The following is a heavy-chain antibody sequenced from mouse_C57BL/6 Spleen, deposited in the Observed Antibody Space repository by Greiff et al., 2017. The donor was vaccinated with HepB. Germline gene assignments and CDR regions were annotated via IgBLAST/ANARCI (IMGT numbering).Heavy chain of an antibody. J-gene: IGHJ2*01. D-gene: IGHD3-2*02. Sequence: QVQLQQSGAELVMPGASVKLSCKASGYTFTSYWMHWVKQRPGQGLEWIGEIDPSDSYTNYNQKFKGKSTLTVDKSSSTAYMQLSSLTSEDSAVYYCARKAQVPDYWGQGTTLTVSS. V-gene: IGHV1-69*01. CDR3: ARKAQVPDY. CDR1: GYTFTSYW. CDR2: IDPSDSYT.